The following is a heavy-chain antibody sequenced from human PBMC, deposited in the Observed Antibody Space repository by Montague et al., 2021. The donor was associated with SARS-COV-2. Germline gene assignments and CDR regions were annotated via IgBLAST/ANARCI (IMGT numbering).Heavy chain of an antibody. CDR3: ARVEEKYYDILTGYYNPHYYYYGMDV. CDR2: ISYDGSNK. D-gene: IGHD3-9*01. CDR1: GFTFSSYA. V-gene: IGHV3-30-3*01. Sequence: SLRLSCAASGFTFSSYAMHWVRQAPGKGLEWVAVISYDGSNKYYADSVKGRFTISRDNSKNTLYLQMNSLRAEDTAVYHCARVEEKYYDILTGYYNPHYYYYGMDVWGQGTTVTVSS. J-gene: IGHJ6*02.